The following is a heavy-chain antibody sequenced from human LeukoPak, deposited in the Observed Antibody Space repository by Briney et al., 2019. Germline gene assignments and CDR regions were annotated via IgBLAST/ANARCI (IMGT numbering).Heavy chain of an antibody. D-gene: IGHD3-3*01. CDR1: GYTFTSYG. Sequence: ASVKVSCKASGYTFTSYGISWVRQAPGQGLEWMGWISAYNGNTNYAQNLQGRVTMTTDTSTSTAYMELSSLRSEDTAVYYCATNRQIMILGVVIMPAFDIWGQGTMVTVSS. CDR2: ISAYNGNT. J-gene: IGHJ3*02. CDR3: ATNRQIMILGVVIMPAFDI. V-gene: IGHV1-18*01.